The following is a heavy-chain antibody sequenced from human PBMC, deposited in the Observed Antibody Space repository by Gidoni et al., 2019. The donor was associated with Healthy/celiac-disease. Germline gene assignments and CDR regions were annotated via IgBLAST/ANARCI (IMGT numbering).Heavy chain of an antibody. J-gene: IGHJ6*02. D-gene: IGHD4-17*01. CDR1: GGSFSGYY. Sequence: QVQLQQWGAGLLKPSETLSLTCAVYGGSFSGYYWSWIRKPPGKGLEWIGESNHSGSTNYNTSLKSRVTISVDTSKNQFSLKLSSVTAADTAVYYCARACRYPTVTTGLGMDVWGQGTTVTVSS. CDR3: ARACRYPTVTTGLGMDV. V-gene: IGHV4-34*01. CDR2: SNHSGST.